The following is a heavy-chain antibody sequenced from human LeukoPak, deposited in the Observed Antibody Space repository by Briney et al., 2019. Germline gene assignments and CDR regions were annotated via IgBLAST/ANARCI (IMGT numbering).Heavy chain of an antibody. D-gene: IGHD3-9*01. Sequence: SVKVSCKASGGTFSSYAISWVRQAPGQGLEWMGGIIPIFGTANYAQKFQGRVTITADESTSTAYMELSSLRSEDTAVYYCASPAGRLRYFDWLAEPVTWYYGMDVWGQGTTVTVSS. CDR2: IIPIFGTA. CDR3: ASPAGRLRYFDWLAEPVTWYYGMDV. J-gene: IGHJ6*02. CDR1: GGTFSSYA. V-gene: IGHV1-69*13.